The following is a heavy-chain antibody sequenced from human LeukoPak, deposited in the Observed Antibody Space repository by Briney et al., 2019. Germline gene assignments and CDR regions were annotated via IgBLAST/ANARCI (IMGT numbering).Heavy chain of an antibody. D-gene: IGHD3-22*01. V-gene: IGHV4-31*03. J-gene: IGHJ4*02. CDR2: IYYSGST. Sequence: PSETLSLTCTVSGGSISSGGYYWSWIRQHPGKGLEWIGYIYYSGSTYYNPSLKSRVTISVDTSKNQFSLKLSSVTAADTAVYYCARGGQGYYYDSSGYYWGQGTLVTVSS. CDR3: ARGGQGYYYDSSGYY. CDR1: GGSISSGGYY.